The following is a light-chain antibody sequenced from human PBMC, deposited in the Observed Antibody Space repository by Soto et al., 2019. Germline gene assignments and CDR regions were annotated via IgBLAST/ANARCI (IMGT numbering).Light chain of an antibody. Sequence: IQMPQSPSSLSASVGDRVTITCRASQGISNYLAWYQQRPGKVPRLLIYAASALQSGVPSRFSGSGSGTDFTLTIRSLQPEDVATYYCQKYNSAPRTFGQGTKVDIK. CDR2: AAS. J-gene: IGKJ1*01. V-gene: IGKV1-27*01. CDR3: QKYNSAPRT. CDR1: QGISNY.